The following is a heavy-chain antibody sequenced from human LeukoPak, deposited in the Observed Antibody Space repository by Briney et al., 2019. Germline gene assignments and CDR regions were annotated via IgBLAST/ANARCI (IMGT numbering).Heavy chain of an antibody. CDR2: IWYDGSNK. D-gene: IGHD3-3*01. Sequence: GGSLRLSCAASGFTFSSYGMHWVRQAPGKGLEWAAVIWYDGSNKYYADSVKGRFTISRDNSKNTLYLQMNSLRAEDTAVYYCAKDLNDFWSGYLFDYWGQGTLVTVSS. CDR3: AKDLNDFWSGYLFDY. V-gene: IGHV3-33*06. CDR1: GFTFSSYG. J-gene: IGHJ4*02.